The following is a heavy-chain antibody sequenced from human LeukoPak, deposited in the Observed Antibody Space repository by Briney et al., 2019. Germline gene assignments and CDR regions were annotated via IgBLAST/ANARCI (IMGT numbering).Heavy chain of an antibody. CDR2: ISSSSSYI. CDR1: GFTFSSYS. Sequence: RGSLRLSCAASGFTFSSYSMNWVRQAPGKGLGWVSSISSSSSYIYYADSVKGRFTISRDNAKNSLYLQMNSLRAEDTAVYYCARDGGYSYGYPLDYWGQGTLVTVSS. CDR3: ARDGGYSYGYPLDY. V-gene: IGHV3-21*01. D-gene: IGHD5-18*01. J-gene: IGHJ4*02.